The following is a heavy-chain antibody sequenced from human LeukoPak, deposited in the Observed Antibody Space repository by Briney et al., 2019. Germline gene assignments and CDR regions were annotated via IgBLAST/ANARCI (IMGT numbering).Heavy chain of an antibody. V-gene: IGHV3-64*01. CDR1: GFLVSSYS. D-gene: IGHD6-19*01. CDR2: ISKNGENT. Sequence: GGSLRLSCAASGFLVSSYSMHWVRQAPGKGLEYVSAISKNGENTYYANSVKGRFTISRDISKNTLYLQMGSLRPDDMAVYYCARVDSGSACASWGQGILVTVSS. CDR3: ARVDSGSACAS. J-gene: IGHJ1*01.